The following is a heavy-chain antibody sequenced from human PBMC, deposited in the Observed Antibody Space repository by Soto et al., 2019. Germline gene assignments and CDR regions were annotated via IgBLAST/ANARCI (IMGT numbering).Heavy chain of an antibody. V-gene: IGHV1-2*04. CDR3: AREARRELLYYYGMDV. J-gene: IGHJ6*02. Sequence: ASVKVSCKASGYTFTGYYMHWVRQAPGQGLEWMGWINPNSGSTNYAQKFQGWVTMTRDTSISTAYMELSRLRSDDTAVYYCAREARRELLYYYGMDVWGRGTTVTVSS. CDR2: INPNSGST. CDR1: GYTFTGYY. D-gene: IGHD1-26*01.